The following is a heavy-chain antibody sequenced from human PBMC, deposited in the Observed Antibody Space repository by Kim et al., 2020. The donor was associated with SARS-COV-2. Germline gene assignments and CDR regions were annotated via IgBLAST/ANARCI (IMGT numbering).Heavy chain of an antibody. CDR3: ARVRQYSSGWYSSDI. CDR1: GFTVSSYY. Sequence: GGSLRLSCAASGFTVSSYYMSWVRQAPGKGLEWVSVIYSGGSTYYADSVKGRFTISRDNSKNTLYLQMNSLRAEDTAVYYCARVRQYSSGWYSSDIWGQGTMVTVSS. D-gene: IGHD6-19*01. CDR2: IYSGGST. V-gene: IGHV3-53*01. J-gene: IGHJ3*02.